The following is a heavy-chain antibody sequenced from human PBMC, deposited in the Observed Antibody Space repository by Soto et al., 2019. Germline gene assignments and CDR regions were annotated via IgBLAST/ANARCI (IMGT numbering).Heavy chain of an antibody. CDR3: TRGLDRAKLGY. D-gene: IGHD1-26*01. V-gene: IGHV4-31*03. CDR2: IHYSGSI. CDR1: DGSIDSGSYY. Sequence: SETLSLTCIVSDGSIDSGSYYRSWVRQYPGKGLEWIGSIHYSGSIYYSPSLRSRLTMSADTSKNQFSLKLSSVTVADTAVYYCTRGLDRAKLGYWGQGIQVTVSS. J-gene: IGHJ4*02.